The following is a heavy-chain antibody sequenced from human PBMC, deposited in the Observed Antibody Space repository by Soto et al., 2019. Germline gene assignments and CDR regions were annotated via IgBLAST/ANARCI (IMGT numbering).Heavy chain of an antibody. J-gene: IGHJ4*02. CDR1: GGTVSSYA. D-gene: IGHD6-19*01. V-gene: IGHV1-69*01. Sequence: QVQLVQSGAEVKKPGSSVKVSCKASGGTVSSYAISWVRQAPGQGLEWMGGIIPIFGTAKYAQKFQGRVTITADESTSTAYMELSSLRSEDTAVYYCAREGGQQWLAYYFDYWGQGTLVTVSS. CDR3: AREGGQQWLAYYFDY. CDR2: IIPIFGTA.